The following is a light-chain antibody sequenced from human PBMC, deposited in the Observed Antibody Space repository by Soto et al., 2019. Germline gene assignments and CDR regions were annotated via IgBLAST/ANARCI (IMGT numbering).Light chain of an antibody. CDR3: QQYNNWPLS. CDR2: GAS. V-gene: IGKV3-15*01. CDR1: QSVSNY. J-gene: IGKJ3*01. Sequence: EIVMTQSPATLSVSPGERATLSCWASQSVSNYLAWYLQKPGQAPRLLIYGASTRATGIPARFSGSGSGTDFTLTISSLQSEDFAVYYRQQYNNWPLSFGPGTKVDIK.